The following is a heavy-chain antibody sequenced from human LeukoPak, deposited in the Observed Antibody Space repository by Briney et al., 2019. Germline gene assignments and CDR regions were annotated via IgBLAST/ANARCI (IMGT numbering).Heavy chain of an antibody. V-gene: IGHV3-33*01. CDR2: IWYDGSNK. J-gene: IGHJ6*02. CDR3: ARDGNDYGDRLYYYYGMDV. Sequence: GGSLRLSCAASGFTFSGYGMHWVRQAPGKGLEWVAVIWYDGSNKYYADSVKGRFTISRDNSKNTLYLQMNSLRAEDTAVYYCARDGNDYGDRLYYYYGMDVWGQGTTVTVSS. CDR1: GFTFSGYG. D-gene: IGHD4-17*01.